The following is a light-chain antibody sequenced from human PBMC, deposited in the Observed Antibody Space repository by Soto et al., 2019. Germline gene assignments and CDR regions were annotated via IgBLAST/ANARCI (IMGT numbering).Light chain of an antibody. Sequence: EIVMTQSPGTLSVSPGERATLSCRASQSLSSNLAWYQQKPGQAPRLLIYGASTRATGIPARFSGSGSGTEFTLTLSSLQSEDFAVYYCQQYNNWPPYIFGQGTKLEIK. CDR2: GAS. CDR3: QQYNNWPPYI. V-gene: IGKV3-15*01. CDR1: QSLSSN. J-gene: IGKJ2*01.